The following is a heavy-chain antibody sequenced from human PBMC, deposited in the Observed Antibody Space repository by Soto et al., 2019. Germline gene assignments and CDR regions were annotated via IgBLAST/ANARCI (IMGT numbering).Heavy chain of an antibody. J-gene: IGHJ4*02. CDR2: IYYSGST. V-gene: IGHV4-39*02. CDR3: ARDGPHISIFGFGDY. Sequence: TLSLTCTVSGGSISSSSYYWGWIRQPPGKGLEWIGSIYYSGSTYYNPSLKSRVTISVDTSKNQFSLKLSSVTAADTAVYYCARDGPHISIFGFGDYWAQGNLVTVSS. D-gene: IGHD3-3*01. CDR1: GGSISSSSYY.